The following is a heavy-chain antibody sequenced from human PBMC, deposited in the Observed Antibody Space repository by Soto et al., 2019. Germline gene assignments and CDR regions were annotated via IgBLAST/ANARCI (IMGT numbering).Heavy chain of an antibody. CDR1: GYSFTSYW. CDR2: IYPGDSDT. Sequence: PGESLKISCKGSGYSFTSYWIGWVRQMPGKGLEWMGIIYPGDSDTRYSPSFQGHVTIPADKSISAAYLQWSSLKASDTAMYYCARHVPHGIVGAIDAFDIWGQGTMVTVSS. V-gene: IGHV5-51*01. J-gene: IGHJ3*02. D-gene: IGHD1-26*01. CDR3: ARHVPHGIVGAIDAFDI.